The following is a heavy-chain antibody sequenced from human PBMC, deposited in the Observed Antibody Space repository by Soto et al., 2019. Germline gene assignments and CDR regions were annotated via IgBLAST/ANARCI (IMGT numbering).Heavy chain of an antibody. J-gene: IGHJ4*02. V-gene: IGHV3-66*01. CDR1: GLTVSINY. CDR3: ARAPTITTIFDS. Sequence: GGSLRLSCAASGLTVSINYMSWVRQAPGKGLEWVSIIYNDGATHYADSVKGRFTISRDNSKNTLYLQMNSLRVEDTAVYYCARAPTITTIFDSWGQGTLVTVSS. CDR2: IYNDGAT. D-gene: IGHD4-4*01.